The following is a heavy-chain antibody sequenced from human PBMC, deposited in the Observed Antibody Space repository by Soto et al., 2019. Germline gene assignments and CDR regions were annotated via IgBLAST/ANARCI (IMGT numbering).Heavy chain of an antibody. D-gene: IGHD6-13*01. CDR2: IIPILGIA. CDR3: ARDLEAAAGPLGGWFDP. J-gene: IGHJ5*02. Sequence: VASVKVSCKASGGRFGSYTISWVRQAPGQGLEWMGRIIPILGIANYAQKFQGRVTITADKSTSTAYMELSSLRSEDTAVYYCARDLEAAAGPLGGWFDPWGQGTLVTVSS. CDR1: GGRFGSYT. V-gene: IGHV1-69*04.